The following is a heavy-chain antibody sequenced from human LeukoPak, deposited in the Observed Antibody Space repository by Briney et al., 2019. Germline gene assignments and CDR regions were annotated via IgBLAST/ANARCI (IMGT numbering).Heavy chain of an antibody. D-gene: IGHD6-13*01. V-gene: IGHV4-30-2*01. CDR1: GGSISSGGYY. Sequence: PSETLSLTCTVSGGSISSGGYYWSWIRQPPGKGLEWIGYIYHSGSTYYNPSLKSRVTISVDRSKNQFSLKLSSVTAADTAVYYCARGLLRQQLEALRPYYFDYWGQGTLVTVSS. J-gene: IGHJ4*02. CDR3: ARGLLRQQLEALRPYYFDY. CDR2: IYHSGST.